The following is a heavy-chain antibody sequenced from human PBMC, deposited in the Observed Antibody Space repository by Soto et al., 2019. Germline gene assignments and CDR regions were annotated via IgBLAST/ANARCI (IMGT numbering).Heavy chain of an antibody. CDR1: GFTFNTYG. V-gene: IGHV3-33*01. CDR2: IWYDGSIK. D-gene: IGHD2-8*02. J-gene: IGHJ6*02. Sequence: PGGSLRLSCAASGFTFNTYGMNWVRQAPGKGLEWVAIIWYDGSIKYYADSMKGRFTISRDNSKNTMYLQMNSLRAEDTAVYYSARVDFTGNNCRPYAYYPMDVWGPGTTVTVSS. CDR3: ARVDFTGNNCRPYAYYPMDV.